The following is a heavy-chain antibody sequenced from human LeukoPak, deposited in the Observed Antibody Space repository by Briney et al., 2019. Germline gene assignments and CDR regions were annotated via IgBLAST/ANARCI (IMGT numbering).Heavy chain of an antibody. CDR3: ARDVWTGVAVSDY. Sequence: GGSLRLSCVASGFTFSSYWMTWVRQAPGKGLEWLANIKEDGSIQYYLDSVRGRITISRDNAKTSVYLQLNSLRADDTAVYYCARDVWTGVAVSDYWGQGTLVTVSS. J-gene: IGHJ4*02. V-gene: IGHV3-7*01. CDR1: GFTFSSYW. CDR2: IKEDGSIQ. D-gene: IGHD6-19*01.